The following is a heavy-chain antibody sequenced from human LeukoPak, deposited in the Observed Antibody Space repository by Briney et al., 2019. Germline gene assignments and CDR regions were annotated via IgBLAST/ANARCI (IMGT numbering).Heavy chain of an antibody. CDR2: IYTSGST. D-gene: IGHD2-21*01. CDR3: ARDVAAYCGGDCYYFDY. J-gene: IGHJ4*02. V-gene: IGHV4-4*07. Sequence: SETLSLTCTVSGGSISSYYRSWIRQPAGKGLEWIGRIYTSGSTNYNPSLKSRVTMSVDTSKSQFSLKLSSVTAADTAVYYCARDVAAYCGGDCYYFDYWGQGTLVTVSS. CDR1: GGSISSYY.